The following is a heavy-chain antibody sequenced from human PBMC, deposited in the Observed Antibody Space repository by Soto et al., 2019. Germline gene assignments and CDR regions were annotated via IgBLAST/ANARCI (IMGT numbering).Heavy chain of an antibody. Sequence: QVQLQESGPGLVRPSETLSLTCAVSGGSISSNNWWSWVRQPPGKGLEWIGEIFHSGSINYNPSLKSRVTISVDKSKIHFSLNLSAVTAEDTAVYYGARGEYSRGGYVFPPYFDYWGQGILFTVSS. V-gene: IGHV4-4*02. J-gene: IGHJ4*02. CDR3: ARGEYSRGGYVFPPYFDY. D-gene: IGHD6-6*01. CDR2: IFHSGSI. CDR1: GGSISSNNW.